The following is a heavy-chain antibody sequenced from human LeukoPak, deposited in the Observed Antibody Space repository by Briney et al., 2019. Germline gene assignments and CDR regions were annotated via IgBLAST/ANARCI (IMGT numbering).Heavy chain of an antibody. D-gene: IGHD3-10*01. CDR3: ARDHLPNYYGSRGVFP. CDR1: GYAFTGYY. Sequence: ASVKVSCKASGYAFTGYYMHWVRQAPGQGLEWMGWNNPNSGGTNYAQKFQGRVTMTRDTSISTAYMELSRLRSDDTAVYYCARDHLPNYYGSRGVFPWGQGTLVTVSS. J-gene: IGHJ5*02. CDR2: NNPNSGGT. V-gene: IGHV1-2*02.